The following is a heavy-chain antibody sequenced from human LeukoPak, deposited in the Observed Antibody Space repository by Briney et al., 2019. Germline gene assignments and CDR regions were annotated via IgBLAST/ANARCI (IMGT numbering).Heavy chain of an antibody. CDR2: IYYSGST. J-gene: IGHJ4*02. D-gene: IGHD2-2*03. CDR3: ARHGSTDYFDY. V-gene: IGHV4-39*01. CDR1: GGSISSTTSY. Sequence: SETLSLTCAVSGGSISSTTSYWGWIRQPPGKGLEWIGRIYYSGSTLYHPSLKSRVTISVDTSKNQLSLRLSSVTAADTAVYYCARHGSTDYFDYRGQGTLLTVSS.